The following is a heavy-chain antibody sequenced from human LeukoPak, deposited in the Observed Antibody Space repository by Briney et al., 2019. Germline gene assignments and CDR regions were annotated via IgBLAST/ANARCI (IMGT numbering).Heavy chain of an antibody. CDR3: ARDPIWNDAATHDDY. CDR2: ISWNSGSI. J-gene: IGHJ4*02. Sequence: TGGSLRLSCAASGFTFDDYAMHWVRQAPGKGLEWVSGISWNSGSIGYADSVKGRFTISRDNAKNSLYLQMNSLRAEDTALYYCARDPIWNDAATHDDYWGQGTLVTVSS. D-gene: IGHD1-1*01. CDR1: GFTFDDYA. V-gene: IGHV3-9*01.